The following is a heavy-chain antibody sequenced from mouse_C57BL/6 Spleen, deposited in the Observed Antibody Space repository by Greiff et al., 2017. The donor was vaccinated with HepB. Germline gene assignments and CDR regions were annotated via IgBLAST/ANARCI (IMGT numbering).Heavy chain of an antibody. D-gene: IGHD1-1*02. CDR2: INPNNGGT. CDR1: GYTFTDYY. J-gene: IGHJ2*01. Sequence: VQLQQSGPELVKPGASVKISCKASGYTFTDYYMNWVKQSHGKSLEWIGDINPNNGGTSYNQKFKGKATLTVDKSSSTAYMELRSLTSEDSAVYYCARSPTMRYFDYWGQGTTLTVSS. CDR3: ARSPTMRYFDY. V-gene: IGHV1-26*01.